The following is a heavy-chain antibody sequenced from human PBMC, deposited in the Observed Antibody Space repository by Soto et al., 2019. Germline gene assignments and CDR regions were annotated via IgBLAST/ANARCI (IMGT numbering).Heavy chain of an antibody. J-gene: IGHJ4*02. CDR2: IWYDGSNK. CDR3: ARSGYSYGPFDY. CDR1: GFTFSSYG. Sequence: GGSLRLSCAASGFTFSSYGMHWVRQAPGKGLEWVAVIWYDGSNKYYADSVKGRFTNSRDNSKNTQYLQMNSLRAEDAAVYYCARSGYSYGPFDYWGQGTLVTVSS. V-gene: IGHV3-33*01. D-gene: IGHD5-18*01.